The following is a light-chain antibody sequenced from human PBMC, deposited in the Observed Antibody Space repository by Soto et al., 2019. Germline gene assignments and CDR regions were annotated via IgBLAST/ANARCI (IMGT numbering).Light chain of an antibody. CDR2: EVT. CDR3: SSYTGSSTLYV. V-gene: IGLV2-14*01. Sequence: QSVLTQPASVSGSPGQSITISCPGTSSDVGTYNYVSWYQQHPGKAPKVMIYEVTYRPSGVSNRFSGSKSGNTASLTISGLQAEDEAEYYCSSYTGSSTLYVFGTGTKVTVL. CDR1: SSDVGTYNY. J-gene: IGLJ1*01.